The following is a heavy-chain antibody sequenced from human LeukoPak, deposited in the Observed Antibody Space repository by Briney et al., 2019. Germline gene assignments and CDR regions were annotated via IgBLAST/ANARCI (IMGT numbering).Heavy chain of an antibody. V-gene: IGHV4-59*01. CDR1: GGSISSYY. CDR3: ARGFDVYYDSSGYYSFDY. Sequence: PSETLSLTCTVSGGSISSYYWSWVRQPPGKGLEWIGYIYYSGSTNYNPSLKSRVTISVDTSKNQFSLKLSSVTAADTAVYYCARGFDVYYDSSGYYSFDYWGQGTLVTVSS. J-gene: IGHJ4*02. D-gene: IGHD3-22*01. CDR2: IYYSGST.